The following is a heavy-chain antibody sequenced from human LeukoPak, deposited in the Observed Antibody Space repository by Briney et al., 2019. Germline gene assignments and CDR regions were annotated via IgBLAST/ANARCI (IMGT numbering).Heavy chain of an antibody. D-gene: IGHD6-13*01. V-gene: IGHV4-34*01. Sequence: KPSETLSLTCAVYGGSFSGYYCSWIRQPPGKGLEWIGEINHSGSTNYNPSLKSRVTISVDTSKNQFSLKLSSVTAADTAVYYCARGPTTAIYSSSWYTSFYWGQGTLVTVSS. CDR2: INHSGST. CDR1: GGSFSGYY. J-gene: IGHJ4*02. CDR3: ARGPTTAIYSSSWYTSFY.